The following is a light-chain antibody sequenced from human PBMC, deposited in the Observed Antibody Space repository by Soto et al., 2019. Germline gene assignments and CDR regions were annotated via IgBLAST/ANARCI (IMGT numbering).Light chain of an antibody. Sequence: EIVLTQSPGTLSLSPGERATLSCRASQSVDNNYLAWFQQKPGQAPRLLIDDGTRRATGIPDRFSGSGSGTDFTLTISRLEPEDFAVYYCQQCASSPLTFGGGTKLEIK. CDR2: DGT. CDR3: QQCASSPLT. J-gene: IGKJ4*01. CDR1: QSVDNNY. V-gene: IGKV3-20*01.